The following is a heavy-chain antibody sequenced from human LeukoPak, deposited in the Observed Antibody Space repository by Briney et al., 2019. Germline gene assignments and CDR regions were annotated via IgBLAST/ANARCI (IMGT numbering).Heavy chain of an antibody. D-gene: IGHD5/OR15-5a*01. CDR2: LHSSGST. Sequence: PSETLSLTCTVSGGSISSYYWNWIRQPAGKGLEWIGRLHSSGSTNYSPPLKSRVTLSLDTSKNHFSLNLSSVTAADTAVYYCARKSLRQNYFDYWGQGILVTVSS. V-gene: IGHV4-4*07. J-gene: IGHJ4*02. CDR3: ARKSLRQNYFDY. CDR1: GGSISSYY.